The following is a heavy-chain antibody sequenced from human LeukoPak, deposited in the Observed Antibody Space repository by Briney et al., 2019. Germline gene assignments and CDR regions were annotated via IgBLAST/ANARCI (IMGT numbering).Heavy chain of an antibody. CDR1: GYTFTSYG. CDR3: ARTRPLYCSSTSCYAFDI. V-gene: IGHV1-18*01. D-gene: IGHD2-2*01. Sequence: GASVKVSCKASGYTFTSYGISWVRQAPGQGLEWMGWISAYNGNTNYAQKLQGRVTMTTDTSTSTAYMEPRSLRSDDTAVYYCARTRPLYCSSTSCYAFDIWGQGTMVTVSS. CDR2: ISAYNGNT. J-gene: IGHJ3*02.